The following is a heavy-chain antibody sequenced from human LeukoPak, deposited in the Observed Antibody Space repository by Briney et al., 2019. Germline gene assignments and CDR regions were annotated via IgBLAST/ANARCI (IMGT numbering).Heavy chain of an antibody. Sequence: PGGSLRLSCAASGFTFSSYAMSWVRQAPGKGLEWASAISGSGGSTYYADSVKGRFTISRDNSKNTLYLQMNSLRAEDTAVYYCAKDLYVWGSSYYFDYWGQGTLVTVSS. V-gene: IGHV3-23*01. D-gene: IGHD3-16*01. CDR1: GFTFSSYA. J-gene: IGHJ4*02. CDR3: AKDLYVWGSSYYFDY. CDR2: ISGSGGST.